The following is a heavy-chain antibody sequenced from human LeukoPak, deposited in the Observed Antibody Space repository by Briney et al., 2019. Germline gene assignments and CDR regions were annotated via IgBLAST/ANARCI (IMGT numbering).Heavy chain of an antibody. V-gene: IGHV4-39*01. CDR1: GGSISSSSYF. J-gene: IGHJ5*02. CDR3: ARSSSSWYGS. Sequence: PSETLSLTCTVSGGSISSSSYFWGWIRQPPGKGLEWIGSIFYSGSTYYNPSLNSRVTISIDTSKNQFSLRLSSVTAADTAVYYCARSSSSWYGSWGQGTLVTVSS. D-gene: IGHD6-13*01. CDR2: IFYSGST.